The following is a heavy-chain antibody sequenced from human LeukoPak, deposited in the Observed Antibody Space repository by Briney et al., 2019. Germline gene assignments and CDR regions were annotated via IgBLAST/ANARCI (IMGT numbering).Heavy chain of an antibody. Sequence: AAVKGSCKASGYTFTSYGISWGRQAPGQGLEWMGWSSAYNGNTNYAQKLQGRVTMTTDTSTSTAYMELRSLRSDATAVYYCARDGLQWLPPTGGESWGQGNLVTVSS. D-gene: IGHD6-19*01. CDR2: SSAYNGNT. V-gene: IGHV1-18*04. J-gene: IGHJ5*02. CDR1: GYTFTSYG. CDR3: ARDGLQWLPPTGGES.